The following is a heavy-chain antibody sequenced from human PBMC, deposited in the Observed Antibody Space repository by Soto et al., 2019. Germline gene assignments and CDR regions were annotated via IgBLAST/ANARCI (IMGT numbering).Heavy chain of an antibody. D-gene: IGHD2-15*01. Sequence: PSETLSLTCTASGGSISIYYWSWIRQPPGKGLEWIGNIYNSGSTNYNPSLKSRVTVSVDTSRHQFSLKLSSVTAADTAMYYCASLYCSGDSCYWDYWGQGTLVTVSS. CDR3: ASLYCSGDSCYWDY. CDR2: IYNSGST. J-gene: IGHJ4*02. V-gene: IGHV4-59*01. CDR1: GGSISIYY.